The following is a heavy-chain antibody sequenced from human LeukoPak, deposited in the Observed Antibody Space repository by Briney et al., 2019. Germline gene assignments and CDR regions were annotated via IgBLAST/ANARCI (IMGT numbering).Heavy chain of an antibody. Sequence: SETLSLTCCVACGPLVRCYWTWSRQAPLKVLECIGEVKHGGSANYNPSLKSRVSISLDASQNPFSLSLSSVTAADMAVYFCATGVDFTVHFARWRQGTRVTVSS. D-gene: IGHD3-3*01. J-gene: IGHJ5*02. CDR1: CGPLVRCY. CDR3: ATGVDFTVHFAR. V-gene: IGHV4-34*01. CDR2: VKHGGSA.